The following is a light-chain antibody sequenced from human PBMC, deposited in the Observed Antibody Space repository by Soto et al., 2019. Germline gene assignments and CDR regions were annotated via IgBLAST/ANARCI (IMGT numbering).Light chain of an antibody. CDR3: QTWHSSTVV. CDR2: QDN. CDR1: KLGDIY. Sequence: ELTQPPSVSVSLGQTASITCSGEKLGDIYASWYQQRPGQSPVLVIYQDNKRPSGIPERFSGSNSGNTATLTISGTQAMDEADYYCQTWHSSTVVFGGGTKLTVL. V-gene: IGLV3-1*01. J-gene: IGLJ2*01.